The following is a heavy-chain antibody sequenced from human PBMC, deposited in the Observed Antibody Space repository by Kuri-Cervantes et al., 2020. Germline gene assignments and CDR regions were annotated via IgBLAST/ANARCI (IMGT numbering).Heavy chain of an antibody. CDR2: ISYSGGT. CDR3: ARLNIYSTGLYNLFTVGWFDP. J-gene: IGHJ5*02. CDR1: GGSISSYY. Sequence: SETLSLTCTVSGGSISSYYWSWIRQPPGKGLEWIGFISYSGGTTYNASLKSRVTISADTSKNQFSLKLSSVTAADTAAYYCARLNIYSTGLYNLFTVGWFDPWGQGTVVTVSS. V-gene: IGHV4-59*01. D-gene: IGHD2-8*02.